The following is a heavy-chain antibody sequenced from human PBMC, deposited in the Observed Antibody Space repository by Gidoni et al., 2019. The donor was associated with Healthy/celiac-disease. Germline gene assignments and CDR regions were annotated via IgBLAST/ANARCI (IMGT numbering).Heavy chain of an antibody. D-gene: IGHD1-26*01. CDR2: INHSGST. CDR3: ARGGATTNDY. J-gene: IGHJ4*02. Sequence: QLQLQQWGAGLLKPSEPLPLSSAVYGGSFSGYYWSWIRQPPGKGLEWIGEINHSGSTNYNPSIKSRVTISVDTSKNQFSLKLSSVTAADTAVYYCARGGATTNDYWGQGTLVTVSS. V-gene: IGHV4-34*01. CDR1: GGSFSGYY.